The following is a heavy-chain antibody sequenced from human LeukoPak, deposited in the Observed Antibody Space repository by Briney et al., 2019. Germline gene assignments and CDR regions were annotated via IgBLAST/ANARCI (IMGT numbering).Heavy chain of an antibody. CDR3: ARAYDFWKNYGMDV. D-gene: IGHD3-3*01. V-gene: IGHV3-48*01. CDR1: GFTFSSYA. CDR2: ISSSSSTI. J-gene: IGHJ6*02. Sequence: GGSLRLSCAASGFTFSSYAMSWVRQAPGKGLEWVPYISSSSSTIYYADSVKGRFTISRDNAKNSLCLQMNSLRAEDTAVYYCARAYDFWKNYGMDVWGQGTTVTVSS.